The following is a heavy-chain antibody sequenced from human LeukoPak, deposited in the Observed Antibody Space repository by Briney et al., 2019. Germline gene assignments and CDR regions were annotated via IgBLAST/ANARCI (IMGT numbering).Heavy chain of an antibody. D-gene: IGHD1-26*01. Sequence: PGGSLRLSCAASGFTFSSYSMNWVRQAPGKGLEWVSPISSSSSYIYYADSVKGRFTISRDNARKSLYLQMNSLRAEDTAVYYCARSTNSGSLLVDAFDIWGLGTTVTVSS. J-gene: IGHJ3*02. CDR3: ARSTNSGSLLVDAFDI. CDR2: ISSSSSYI. CDR1: GFTFSSYS. V-gene: IGHV3-21*01.